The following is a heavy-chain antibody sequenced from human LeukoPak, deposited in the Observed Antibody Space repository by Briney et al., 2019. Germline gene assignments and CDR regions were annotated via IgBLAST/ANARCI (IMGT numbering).Heavy chain of an antibody. CDR3: ARSDYNSYMDV. J-gene: IGHJ6*03. Sequence: GGSLRLSCAASGFTFSSYTKNWVRQAPGKGLEWVSYITSSATIYYADSVKGRFTISRDNAKNSLYLQMSSLRAEDTAVYFCARSDYNSYMDVWGKGTTVAVSS. V-gene: IGHV3-48*04. CDR2: ITSSATI. CDR1: GFTFSSYT.